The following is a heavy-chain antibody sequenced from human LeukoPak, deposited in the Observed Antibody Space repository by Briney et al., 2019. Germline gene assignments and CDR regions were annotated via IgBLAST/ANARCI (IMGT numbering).Heavy chain of an antibody. D-gene: IGHD1-26*01. Sequence: ASVKVSCKASGYTFTGYYLHWVRQAPGQGLEWVGWIDPKSGATYYIQKFQGRVTMTRDTSISTAYMEMSRLTSDDTAIYYCARTATTNMPFDYWGQGALVTVSS. CDR1: GYTFTGYY. J-gene: IGHJ4*02. CDR3: ARTATTNMPFDY. CDR2: IDPKSGAT. V-gene: IGHV1-2*02.